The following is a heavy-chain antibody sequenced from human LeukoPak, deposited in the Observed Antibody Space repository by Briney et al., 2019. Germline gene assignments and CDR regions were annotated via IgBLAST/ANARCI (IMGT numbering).Heavy chain of an antibody. CDR2: IYYSGST. CDR1: GGSFSAYY. CDR3: ARHTRWEQTFDY. J-gene: IGHJ4*02. V-gene: IGHV4-39*01. Sequence: SETLSLTCAVYGGSFSAYYWGWIRQPPGKGLEWIGSIYYSGSTYYNPSLKSRVTISVDTSKNQFSLKLSSVTAADTAVYYCARHTRWEQTFDYWGQGTLVTVSS. D-gene: IGHD1-26*01.